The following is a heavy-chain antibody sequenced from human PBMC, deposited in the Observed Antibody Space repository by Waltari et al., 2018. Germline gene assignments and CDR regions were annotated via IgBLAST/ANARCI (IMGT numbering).Heavy chain of an antibody. J-gene: IGHJ3*02. CDR1: GYTFTSYD. Sequence: QVQLVQSGAEVTKPGASVTVSCKASGYTFTSYDINWVRQATGQGLEWMGWMNPNSGNTGYAQKFQGRVTMTRNTSISTAYMELSSLRSEDTAVYYCARRLYLAGDAFDIWGQGTMVTVSS. CDR3: ARRLYLAGDAFDI. V-gene: IGHV1-8*02. CDR2: MNPNSGNT.